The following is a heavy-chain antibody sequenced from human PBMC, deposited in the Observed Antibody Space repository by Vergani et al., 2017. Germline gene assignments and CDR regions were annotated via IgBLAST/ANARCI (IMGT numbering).Heavy chain of an antibody. V-gene: IGHV3-48*03. CDR3: ARDGGDTAMVDY. J-gene: IGHJ4*02. Sequence: EVQLLESGGGLVQPGGSLRLSCEASGFTFNSYAMTWVRQAPGGGLQWVSYISSSGSTIYYADSVKGRFTISRDNAKNSLYLQMNSLRAEDTAVYYCARDGGDTAMVDYWGQGTLVTVSS. D-gene: IGHD5-18*01. CDR2: ISSSGSTI. CDR1: GFTFNSYA.